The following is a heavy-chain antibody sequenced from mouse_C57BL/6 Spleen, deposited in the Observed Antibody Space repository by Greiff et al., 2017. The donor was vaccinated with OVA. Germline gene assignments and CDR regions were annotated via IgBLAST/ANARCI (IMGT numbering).Heavy chain of an antibody. CDR3: VRNYGSSLDYAMDY. CDR2: IRSKSNNYAT. Sequence: VQLKESGGGLVQPKGSLKLSCAASGFSFNTYAMNWVRQAPGKGLEWVARIRSKSNNYATYYADSVKDRFTISRDDSESMLYLQMNNLKTEDTAMYYCVRNYGSSLDYAMDYWGQGTSVTVSS. V-gene: IGHV10-1*01. J-gene: IGHJ4*01. D-gene: IGHD1-1*01. CDR1: GFSFNTYA.